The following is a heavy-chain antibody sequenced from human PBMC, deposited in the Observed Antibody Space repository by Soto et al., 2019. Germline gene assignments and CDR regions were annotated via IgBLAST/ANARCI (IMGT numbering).Heavy chain of an antibody. Sequence: QVQLQESGPGLVKPSETLSLTCTVSGGSISSYYWSWIRQPPGKGLEWIGNIHNSGSTNYKPSLKSRVTRSVDTSKNQFSLKLSSVTAADTAVYYCARETDSGSYYTFDIWGQGTMVTVSS. J-gene: IGHJ3*02. CDR2: IHNSGST. CDR1: GGSISSYY. V-gene: IGHV4-59*01. CDR3: ARETDSGSYYTFDI. D-gene: IGHD1-26*01.